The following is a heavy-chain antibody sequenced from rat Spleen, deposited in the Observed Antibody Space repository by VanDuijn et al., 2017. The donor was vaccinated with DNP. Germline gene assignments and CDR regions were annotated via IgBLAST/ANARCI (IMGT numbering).Heavy chain of an antibody. J-gene: IGHJ1*01. D-gene: IGHD1-6*01. Sequence: QVQLKESGPGLVQPSQTLSLTCTVSGFSLTSYTVAWVRQPPGRGLEWIAAISSGDKTYYNPALKSRLSISRDTSKSQVILKMNSLQTEDTAIYFCTRVLYNGYQRHYWSFDFWGPGTIVTVSS. CDR3: TRVLYNGYQRHYWSFDF. V-gene: IGHV2-6*01. CDR2: ISSGDKT. CDR1: GFSLTSYT.